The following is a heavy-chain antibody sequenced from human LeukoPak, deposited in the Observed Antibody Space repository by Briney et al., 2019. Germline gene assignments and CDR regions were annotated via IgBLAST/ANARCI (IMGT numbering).Heavy chain of an antibody. CDR2: ISGSGGST. Sequence: GGSLRLSCAASGFTFSSYGMSWVHQAPGKGLEWVSAISGSGGSTYYADSVKGRFTISRDNSKNTLYLQMNSLRAEDTAVYYCAKESAGSGSPPTDYWGQGTLVTVSS. D-gene: IGHD3-10*01. CDR3: AKESAGSGSPPTDY. J-gene: IGHJ4*02. CDR1: GFTFSSYG. V-gene: IGHV3-23*01.